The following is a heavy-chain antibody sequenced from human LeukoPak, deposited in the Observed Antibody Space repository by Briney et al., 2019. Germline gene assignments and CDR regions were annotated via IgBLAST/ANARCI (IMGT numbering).Heavy chain of an antibody. J-gene: IGHJ3*02. D-gene: IGHD3-10*01. Sequence: GGSLRLSCAASGFTFSSYAMSWVRQAPGKGLEWVSAISGSGGSTYYADSVKGRFTISRDNSKNTLYLQMNSLRAEDTAVYHCARSMVRGVRLLSNDAFDIWGQGTMVTVSS. CDR1: GFTFSSYA. CDR3: ARSMVRGVRLLSNDAFDI. CDR2: ISGSGGST. V-gene: IGHV3-23*01.